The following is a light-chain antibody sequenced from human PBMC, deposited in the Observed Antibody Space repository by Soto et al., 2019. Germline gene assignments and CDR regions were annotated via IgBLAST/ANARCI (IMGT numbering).Light chain of an antibody. CDR2: LTS. CDR1: HSLLQTNGYTY. V-gene: IGKV2-28*01. Sequence: DVVMTHSPLSLPVTPGEPASISCRSSHSLLQTNGYTYLDGYLQKPGQSPQLCIYLTSIRASRVPDRFSGSGSGTEFTLKISKVEAEDVGVYYCMQSLQTPPWTFGPGTKVDIK. CDR3: MQSLQTPPWT. J-gene: IGKJ1*01.